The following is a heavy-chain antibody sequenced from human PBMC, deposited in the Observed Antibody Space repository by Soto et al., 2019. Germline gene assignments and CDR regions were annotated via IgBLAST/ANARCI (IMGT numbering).Heavy chain of an antibody. J-gene: IGHJ5*02. CDR2: IDWDDDK. CDR3: ARIRGGYPARAWFDP. D-gene: IGHD5-12*01. Sequence: TLSLTCTVSRGSISSGTNYWAWIRQPPGKALEWLALIDWDDDKYYSTSLKTRLTISKDTSKNQVVLTMTNMDPVDTATYYCARIRGGYPARAWFDPWGQGTLVTVSS. V-gene: IGHV2-70*01. CDR1: RGSISSGTNY.